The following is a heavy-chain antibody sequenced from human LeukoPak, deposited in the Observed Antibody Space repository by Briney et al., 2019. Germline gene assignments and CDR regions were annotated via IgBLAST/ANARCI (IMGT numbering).Heavy chain of an antibody. CDR3: ARGERQTSGYYYYFDY. J-gene: IGHJ4*02. V-gene: IGHV4-59*01. Sequence: SETLSLTCTVSSGSISGFYWSWIRQPPGKGLEWIGYISYSGNTNYIPSLKSRVTISVDTSKNQFSLKLNSVTAADTAVYYCARGERQTSGYYYYFDYWGQGTLVPVSS. CDR2: ISYSGNT. D-gene: IGHD3-22*01. CDR1: SGSISGFY.